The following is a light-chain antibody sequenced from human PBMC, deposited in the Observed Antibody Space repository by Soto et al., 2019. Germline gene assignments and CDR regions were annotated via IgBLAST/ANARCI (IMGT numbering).Light chain of an antibody. CDR1: SSDVGGYNF. Sequence: QSALTQPASVSGSPGQSITISCTGTSSDVGGYNFVSWYQQRPGKAPKLMIYEVSYRPSGVSNRFSGSKSGNTASLTISGLQTEDEGDYYCTSYSTSNTLVVFGGGTKLTVL. J-gene: IGLJ2*01. CDR3: TSYSTSNTLVV. V-gene: IGLV2-14*01. CDR2: EVS.